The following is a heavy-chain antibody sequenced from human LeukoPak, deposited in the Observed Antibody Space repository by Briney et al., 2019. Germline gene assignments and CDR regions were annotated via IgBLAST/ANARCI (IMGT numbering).Heavy chain of an antibody. CDR1: GYTFTNYG. CDR3: ARDLVRGRRKWENNGMDV. CDR2: IIAYNGNT. J-gene: IGHJ6*02. D-gene: IGHD1-26*01. Sequence: ASVKISCKASGYTFTNYGISWVRQAPGQGLEWMGYIIAYNGNTNYAQNFQGRVTMTTDTSTSTAYMELRSLRSDDTAVYYCARDLVRGRRKWENNGMDVWGQGTRVTVSS. V-gene: IGHV1-18*01.